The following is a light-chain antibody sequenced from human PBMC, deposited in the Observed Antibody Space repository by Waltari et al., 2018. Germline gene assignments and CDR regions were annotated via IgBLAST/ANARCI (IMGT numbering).Light chain of an antibody. J-gene: IGKJ2*01. CDR3: HQYSSSSRT. Sequence: EIVMTQSPATLSVSPGEGATLSCRASQIVSSNLAWYQQRPGQAPRLLIYGASTRATGIPGRFSGSGSGTEFTLTISSLQSEDSAVYYCHQYSSSSRTFGQGTKLEIK. CDR2: GAS. V-gene: IGKV3-15*01. CDR1: QIVSSN.